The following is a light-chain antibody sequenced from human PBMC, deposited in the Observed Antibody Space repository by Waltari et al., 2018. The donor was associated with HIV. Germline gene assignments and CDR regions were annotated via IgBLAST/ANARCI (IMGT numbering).Light chain of an antibody. V-gene: IGLV2-8*01. CDR1: SIDVGGYNY. J-gene: IGLJ2*01. Sequence: QSALTQPPSASGSPGQSVTTSCTGTSIDVGGYNYFSWYQQHPRKAPNLMIYEVSKRPSGGPDRFSGSKSGNTASLTVSGLQAEDEADYYCSSYAGSNNLVFGGGTKLTVL. CDR2: EVS. CDR3: SSYAGSNNLV.